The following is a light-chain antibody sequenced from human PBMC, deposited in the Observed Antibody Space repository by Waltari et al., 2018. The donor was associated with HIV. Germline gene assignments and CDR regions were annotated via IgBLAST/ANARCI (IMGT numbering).Light chain of an antibody. CDR1: SRDVGNYKL. J-gene: IGLJ3*02. CDR2: EVN. Sequence: QSALTQPASVSGSPGQSIAISCTGTSRDVGNYKLISWYQHHPGKAPRLMIYEVNQRPSGCANRCSGSKSGDTASLVIAGLQAEDEAHYYCSSYAGGHTWVFGGGTKVTVL. CDR3: SSYAGGHTWV. V-gene: IGLV2-23*02.